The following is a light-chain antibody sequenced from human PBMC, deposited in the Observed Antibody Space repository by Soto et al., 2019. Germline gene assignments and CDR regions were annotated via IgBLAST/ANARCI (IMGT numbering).Light chain of an antibody. J-gene: IGKJ4*01. Sequence: AIQMTQSPSSLSASVGDRVTITCRASQGIKNDLGWYQQKPGRAPKLLIYVESNFQSGVPSRFSGSGSGTDFTLNLSSLQPEDFATYYCLQDYSYPLSFGGGTKVEIK. V-gene: IGKV1-6*01. CDR1: QGIKND. CDR3: LQDYSYPLS. CDR2: VES.